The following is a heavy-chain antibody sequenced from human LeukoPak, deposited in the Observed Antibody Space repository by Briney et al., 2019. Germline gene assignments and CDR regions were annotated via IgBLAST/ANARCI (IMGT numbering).Heavy chain of an antibody. CDR1: GFTFTSDA. CDR3: AREYYYGNNAGNY. CDR2: ISSSGDST. D-gene: IGHD3-10*01. Sequence: GGSLRLTCAASGFTFTSDAMNWVRQAPGKGLGWVSTISSSGDSTYYADSVKGRFTISRDNAEKSVYLQMNSLRAEDTAVYYCAREYYYGNNAGNYWGQGTLVTVSS. V-gene: IGHV3-23*01. J-gene: IGHJ4*02.